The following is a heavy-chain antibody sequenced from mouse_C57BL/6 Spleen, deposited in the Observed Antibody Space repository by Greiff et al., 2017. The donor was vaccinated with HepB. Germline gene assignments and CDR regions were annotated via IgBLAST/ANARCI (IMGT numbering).Heavy chain of an antibody. J-gene: IGHJ4*01. CDR3: ARYSKYDDMDD. CDR2: IDPSDSYT. D-gene: IGHD2-5*01. V-gene: IGHV1-69*01. CDR1: GYTFTSYW. Sequence: VQLQQPGAELVMPGASVKLSCKASGYTFTSYWMHWVKQRPGQGLEWIGEIDPSDSYTNYNQKFKGKSTLTVDKSSSTAYMQLSSLTSEDSAVYYCARYSKYDDMDDWGQGTSVTVAS.